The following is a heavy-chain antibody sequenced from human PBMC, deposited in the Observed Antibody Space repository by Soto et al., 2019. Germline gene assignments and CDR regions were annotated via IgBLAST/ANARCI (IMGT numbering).Heavy chain of an antibody. J-gene: IGHJ6*02. CDR1: GFTFSSYA. CDR2: ISYDGSNK. D-gene: IGHD6-13*01. V-gene: IGHV3-30-3*01. Sequence: QVQLVESGGGVVQPGRSLRLSCAASGFTFSSYAMHWVRQAPGKGLEWVAVISYDGSNKYYADSVKGRFTISRDNSKNTLYLQMNSLRAEDTAVYYCARLAAAGKPPPGYYGMDVWGQGTTVNVSS. CDR3: ARLAAAGKPPPGYYGMDV.